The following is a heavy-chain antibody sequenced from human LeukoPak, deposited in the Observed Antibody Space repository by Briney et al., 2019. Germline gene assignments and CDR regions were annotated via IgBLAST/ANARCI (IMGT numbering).Heavy chain of an antibody. CDR3: ARGHYDSSGYHYAAFDI. Sequence: SETLSLTCTVSGGSISSYYWSWIRQPPGKGLEWIGYIYYSGSTNYNPSLKSRVTISVDTSKNQFSLNLSSVTAADTAAYFCARGHYDSSGYHYAAFDIWGQGTMVTVSS. J-gene: IGHJ3*02. V-gene: IGHV4-59*01. CDR2: IYYSGST. D-gene: IGHD3-22*01. CDR1: GGSISSYY.